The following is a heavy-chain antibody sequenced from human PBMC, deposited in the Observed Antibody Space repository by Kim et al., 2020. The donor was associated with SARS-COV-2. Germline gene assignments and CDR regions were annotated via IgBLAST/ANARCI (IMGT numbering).Heavy chain of an antibody. J-gene: IGHJ2*01. CDR3: ARGLRGYGGSLRYFDL. CDR1: GGTFSSYA. CDR2: IIPIFGTA. D-gene: IGHD4-17*01. V-gene: IGHV1-69*06. Sequence: SVKVSCKASGGTFSSYAISWVRQAPGQGLEWMGGIIPIFGTANYAQKFQGRVTITADKSTSTAYMELSSLRSEDTAVYYCARGLRGYGGSLRYFDLWGRGTLVTVSS.